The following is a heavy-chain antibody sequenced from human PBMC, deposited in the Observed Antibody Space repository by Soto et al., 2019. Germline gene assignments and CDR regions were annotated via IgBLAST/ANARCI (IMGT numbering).Heavy chain of an antibody. D-gene: IGHD2-15*01. Sequence: QVQLVQSGAEVKKPGASVKVSCKASGYIFTSYYIHWVRQAPGQGLEWMGIINPSGGSTSYAQKSXGXITMTRDTSTSTVYMELSSLRSEATAVYYCARDSQGVVLFDYWGQGTLVTVSS. V-gene: IGHV1-46*01. CDR3: ARDSQGVVLFDY. CDR2: INPSGGST. J-gene: IGHJ4*02. CDR1: GYIFTSYY.